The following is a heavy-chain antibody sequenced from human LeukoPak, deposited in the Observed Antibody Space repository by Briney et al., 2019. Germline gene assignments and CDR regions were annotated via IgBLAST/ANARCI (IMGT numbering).Heavy chain of an antibody. V-gene: IGHV4-59*01. CDR2: IHYSGST. Sequence: PSETLSLTCTVPGGSISSYYWSWIQQPPGKGVESTGNIHYSGSTNYNPSLKSRVTISVDTSKHQFSLKVSSVTAADTAVYYCARTSEGYCRSTRCWAYYYYMDVWGKGTTVTISS. D-gene: IGHD2-2*01. CDR1: GGSISSYY. J-gene: IGHJ6*03. CDR3: ARTSEGYCRSTRCWAYYYYMDV.